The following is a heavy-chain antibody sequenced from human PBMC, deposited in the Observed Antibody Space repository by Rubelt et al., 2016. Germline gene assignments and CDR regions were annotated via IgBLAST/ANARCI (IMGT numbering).Heavy chain of an antibody. Sequence: QVQLQESGPGLVKPSETLSLTCTVSGYSISSGYYWGWVRQPPGKGLEWIGSIFHSGSTYYNPSLKSRVTISVDTSKSQFSRKLSAVTAADTAVYYCARDVRLRSVDYWGQGTLVTVSS. D-gene: IGHD3-3*01. CDR2: IFHSGST. CDR3: ARDVRLRSVDY. V-gene: IGHV4-38-2*02. J-gene: IGHJ4*02. CDR1: GYSISSGYY.